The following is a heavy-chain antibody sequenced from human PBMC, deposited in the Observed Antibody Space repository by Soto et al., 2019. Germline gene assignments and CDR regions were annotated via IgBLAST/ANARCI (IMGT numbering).Heavy chain of an antibody. V-gene: IGHV3-74*01. CDR2: INSDGSGT. Sequence: EVQLVESGGDLVQPGGSLRLSCAASGFTFSSSWMHWVRQTPGKGLVWVSRINSDGSGTVYADSVKGRFTISKDIAKNTLYLQMNSLRAEDTAVYYCETDGEGYFASWGPGTLVTVSS. D-gene: IGHD3-10*01. J-gene: IGHJ4*02. CDR1: GFTFSSSW. CDR3: ETDGEGYFAS.